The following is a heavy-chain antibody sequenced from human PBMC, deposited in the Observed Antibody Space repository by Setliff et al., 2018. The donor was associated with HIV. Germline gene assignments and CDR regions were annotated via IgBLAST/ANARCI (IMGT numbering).Heavy chain of an antibody. D-gene: IGHD1-1*01. J-gene: IGHJ4*02. CDR1: GDSMRDYY. CDR2: FYTSGST. Sequence: SETLSLTCTVSGDSMRDYYWSWLRQPPGKELEWIGYFYTSGSTNYNPSLKSRVTISIDTSKNQFSLTLNAVTAADTAVYYCARRPPLTTGREYYFDFWGQGTLVTVSS. V-gene: IGHV4-4*09. CDR3: ARRPPLTTGREYYFDF.